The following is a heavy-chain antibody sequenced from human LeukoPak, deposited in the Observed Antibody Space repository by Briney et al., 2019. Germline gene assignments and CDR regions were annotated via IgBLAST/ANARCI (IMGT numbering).Heavy chain of an antibody. V-gene: IGHV4-4*07. CDR1: GGSLNNYC. D-gene: IGHD3-16*02. CDR3: AREVAHYDYVWGSYRYSIFDY. Sequence: PSETLSLTCTVSGGSLNNYCWSWIRQPPGKGLEWIGRIYTSGSTNYNPSLKSRVTMSVDTSKNQFSLKLSSVTAADTAVYYCAREVAHYDYVWGSYRYSIFDYWGQGTLVTVSS. J-gene: IGHJ4*02. CDR2: IYTSGST.